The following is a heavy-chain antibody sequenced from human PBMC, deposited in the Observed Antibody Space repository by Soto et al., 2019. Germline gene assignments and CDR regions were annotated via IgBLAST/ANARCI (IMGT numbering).Heavy chain of an antibody. CDR1: GFTFSSYA. Sequence: QVQLVESGGGVVQPGRSLRLSCAASGFTFSSYAMRWVRQAPGKGLEWVAVISYDGSNKYYAYSVKGRLTISRDNSKNTLYLQMNSLRAEDTAVYYCARDFLDSSGWCVEYWGQGTLVTVSS. CDR2: ISYDGSNK. J-gene: IGHJ4*02. CDR3: ARDFLDSSGWCVEY. D-gene: IGHD6-19*01. V-gene: IGHV3-30-3*01.